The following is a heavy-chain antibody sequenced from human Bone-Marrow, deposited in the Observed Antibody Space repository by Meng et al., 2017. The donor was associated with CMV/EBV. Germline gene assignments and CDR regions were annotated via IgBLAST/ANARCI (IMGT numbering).Heavy chain of an antibody. D-gene: IGHD1-1*01. J-gene: IGHJ4*02. CDR2: IIPIFGTA. V-gene: IGHV1-69*05. CDR3: ARDTHGWKYYDY. Sequence: SVKVSCKASGGTFSSYAISWVRQAPGQGLEWMGGIIPIFGTANYAQKFQGRVTITTDESTSTAYMELSSLRSEDTAVYYCARDTHGWKYYDYWGQGTLVTVSS. CDR1: GGTFSSYA.